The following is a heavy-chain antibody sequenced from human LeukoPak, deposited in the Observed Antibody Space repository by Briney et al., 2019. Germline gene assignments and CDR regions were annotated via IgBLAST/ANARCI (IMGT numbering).Heavy chain of an antibody. CDR1: GYSFTSYW. J-gene: IGHJ4*02. V-gene: IGHV5-51*01. CDR2: IYPGDSYT. CDR3: ARLNWNDGVVLGY. Sequence: GESLKISCKGSGYSFTSYWIGWVRQMPGKGLEWMGIIYPGDSYTRYSPSFQGQVTISADKSLSTAYLQWSSLKASAPAIYYCARLNWNDGVVLGYWGEGTLVTVPS. D-gene: IGHD1-1*01.